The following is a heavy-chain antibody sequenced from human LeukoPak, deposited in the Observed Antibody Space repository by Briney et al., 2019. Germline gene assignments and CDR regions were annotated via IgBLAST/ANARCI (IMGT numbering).Heavy chain of an antibody. Sequence: GGSLRLSCAPSGFIFNKYAMQGVRQAPPMGLAGVAFIRFVGGNTYLADSVKGRFTISRDNSKNTIYLQMNSWNPQEQAGYFFSKDEVVPGYDYTDVWGRGTTVTISS. V-gene: IGHV3-30*02. CDR2: IRFVGGNT. CDR3: SKDEVVPGYDYTDV. J-gene: IGHJ6*03. D-gene: IGHD2-2*01. CDR1: GFIFNKYA.